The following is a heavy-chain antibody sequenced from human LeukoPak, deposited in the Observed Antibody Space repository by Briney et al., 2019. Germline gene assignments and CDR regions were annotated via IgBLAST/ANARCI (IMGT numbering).Heavy chain of an antibody. V-gene: IGHV3-23*01. Sequence: PGGSLRLSCAASGFTFSSYAMSWVRQAPGKGLEWVSAISGSGGSTYYADSVKGRFTISRDNSKNTLYLQMNSLRAEDTAVYYCVKGARRELELLGVFDYWGQGTLVTVSS. D-gene: IGHD1-7*01. CDR3: VKGARRELELLGVFDY. CDR1: GFTFSSYA. CDR2: ISGSGGST. J-gene: IGHJ4*02.